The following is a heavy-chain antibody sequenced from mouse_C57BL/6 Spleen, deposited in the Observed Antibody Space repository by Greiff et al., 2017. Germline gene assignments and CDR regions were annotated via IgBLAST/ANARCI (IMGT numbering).Heavy chain of an antibody. CDR1: GFNIKDDY. CDR2: IDPENGDT. Sequence: VQLQQSGAELVRPGASVKLSCTASGFNIKDDYMHWVKQRPEQGLEWIGWIDPENGDTEYASKFQGKATITADTSSNTAYLQLSSLTSEDTAVYYCTTGGNYDWYFDVWGTGTTVTVSS. V-gene: IGHV14-4*01. D-gene: IGHD2-1*01. CDR3: TTGGNYDWYFDV. J-gene: IGHJ1*03.